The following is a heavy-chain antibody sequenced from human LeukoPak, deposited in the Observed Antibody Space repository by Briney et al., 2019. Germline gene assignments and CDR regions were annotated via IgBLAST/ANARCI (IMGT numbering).Heavy chain of an antibody. J-gene: IGHJ6*03. CDR2: IHYSGTT. V-gene: IGHV4-59*01. CDR1: GGSISREY. Sequence: SETLSLTCSVSGGSISREYWSWIRQPPGKGLEWIGYIHYSGTTSYSPSLKSRVTLSVDMSKNQFSLKLTSVTAADTAVYYCARDSSGSHYDPPPAYYYIDVWGKGTTVIVSS. D-gene: IGHD3-10*01. CDR3: ARDSSGSHYDPPPAYYYIDV.